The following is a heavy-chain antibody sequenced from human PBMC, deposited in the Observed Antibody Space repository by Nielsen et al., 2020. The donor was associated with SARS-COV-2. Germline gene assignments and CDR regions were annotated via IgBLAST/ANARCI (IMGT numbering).Heavy chain of an antibody. CDR1: QFTVSSND. V-gene: IGHV3-13*01. D-gene: IGHD3-16*01. Sequence: GSLRLSCAGSQFTVSSNDMHWVRQATGKGLEWVSAVGTAGDTYYLASVKGRFTISRDIASNSLYLQMNSVRAGDTAVYYCVGGNYYYGMDVWGQGTTVTVSS. CDR2: VGTAGDT. J-gene: IGHJ6*02. CDR3: VGGNYYYGMDV.